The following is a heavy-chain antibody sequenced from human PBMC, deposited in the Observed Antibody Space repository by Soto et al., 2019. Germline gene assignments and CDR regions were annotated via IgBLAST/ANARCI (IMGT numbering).Heavy chain of an antibody. Sequence: PXGSLRLTCAASGFTFRSYSMCWVRQGPGKGLEWVAGVSIGGSTHYADSVRGRFTIPRDNSKNTLSLQMNSMTAEDTAVYFCAKRRGAGGHFDYWGQGALVTVSS. CDR2: VSIGGST. J-gene: IGHJ4*02. V-gene: IGHV3-23*01. CDR3: AKRRGAGGHFDY. D-gene: IGHD2-15*01. CDR1: GFTFRSYS.